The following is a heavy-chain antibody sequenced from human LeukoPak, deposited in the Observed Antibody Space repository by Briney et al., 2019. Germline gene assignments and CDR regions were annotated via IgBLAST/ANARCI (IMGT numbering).Heavy chain of an antibody. V-gene: IGHV3-33*01. Sequence: GRSLRLSCAASGFTFSSYGMHWVRQAPGKGLEWVAVIWYDGSNKYYADSVKGRFTISRDNSKNTLYLQMNSLRAEDTAVYYCARDRNIVVVVAAYYGMDVWGQGTTVTVSS. CDR1: GFTFSSYG. CDR2: IWYDGSNK. D-gene: IGHD2-15*01. CDR3: ARDRNIVVVVAAYYGMDV. J-gene: IGHJ6*02.